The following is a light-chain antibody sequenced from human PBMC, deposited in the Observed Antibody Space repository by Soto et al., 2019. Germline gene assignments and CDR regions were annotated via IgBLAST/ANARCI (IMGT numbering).Light chain of an antibody. Sequence: NFMLTQPHSVSDSPGKTVTISCTGSGGSIASNYVQWYQQHPGSAPTIVIFEDNQRPSGVPDRFSGSIDTSSNSASLTISGLKTEDEADYYCQSYDSDSQGVFGGGTKLTVL. J-gene: IGLJ3*02. CDR1: GGSIASNY. CDR3: QSYDSDSQGV. V-gene: IGLV6-57*02. CDR2: EDN.